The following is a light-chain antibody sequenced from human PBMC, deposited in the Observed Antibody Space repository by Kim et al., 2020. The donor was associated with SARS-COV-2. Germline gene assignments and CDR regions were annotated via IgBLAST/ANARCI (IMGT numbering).Light chain of an antibody. CDR3: SSYTTSSTWV. V-gene: IGLV2-14*03. Sequence: QSALTQPASVSGSPGQSITISCTGTSSDVGRYNSVSWYQQHPGKAPKLIIYDVSKRPSGVSSRFSGSKSGNTASLTISGLQAEDEADYYCSSYTTSSTWVFGGGTQLTVL. J-gene: IGLJ3*02. CDR1: SSDVGRYNS. CDR2: DVS.